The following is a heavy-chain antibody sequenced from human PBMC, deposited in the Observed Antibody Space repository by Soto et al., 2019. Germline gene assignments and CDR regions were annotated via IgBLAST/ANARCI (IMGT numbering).Heavy chain of an antibody. V-gene: IGHV5-10-1*01. D-gene: IGHD3-3*02. Sequence: LGESLKISCKGSGYSFTSYWISWVRQMPGKGLEWMGRIDPSDSYTNYSPSFQGHVTISADKSISTAYLQWSSLKASDTAMYYCARHAPHCCGMDVWGQGTTVTVSS. CDR2: IDPSDSYT. CDR3: ARHAPHCCGMDV. J-gene: IGHJ6*02. CDR1: GYSFTSYW.